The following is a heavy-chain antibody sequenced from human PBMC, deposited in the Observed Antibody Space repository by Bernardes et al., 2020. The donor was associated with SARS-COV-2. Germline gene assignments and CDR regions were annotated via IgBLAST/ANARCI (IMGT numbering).Heavy chain of an antibody. D-gene: IGHD1-26*01. CDR1: GYTFTGYY. J-gene: IGHJ6*02. Sequence: ASVKDSCKASGYTFTGYYMHWVRQAPGQGLEWMGWINPNSGGTNYAQKFQGRVTMTRDTSISTAYMELSRLRSDDTAVYYCARLGGGSYYYYYGMDVWGQGTTVTVSS. V-gene: IGHV1-2*02. CDR3: ARLGGGSYYYYYGMDV. CDR2: INPNSGGT.